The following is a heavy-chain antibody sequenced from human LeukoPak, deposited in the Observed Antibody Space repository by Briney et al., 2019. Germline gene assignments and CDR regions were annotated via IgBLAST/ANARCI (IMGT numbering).Heavy chain of an antibody. CDR1: GGSISSYY. CDR3: AREGTYGWYNWFDP. CDR2: MYRTGST. V-gene: IGHV4-59*01. Sequence: SETLSLTCTVSGGSISSYYWSWIRQPPGKGLEWISYMYRTGSTNYNPSLKSRVTITPDTSKNQFSLRLTSVTAADTAVYYCAREGTYGWYNWFDPWGQGTLVTVSS. D-gene: IGHD6-19*01. J-gene: IGHJ5*02.